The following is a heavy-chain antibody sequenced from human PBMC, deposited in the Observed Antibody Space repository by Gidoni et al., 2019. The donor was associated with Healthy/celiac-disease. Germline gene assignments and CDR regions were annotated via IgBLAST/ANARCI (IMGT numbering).Heavy chain of an antibody. J-gene: IGHJ6*02. CDR1: GGSISSRSYH. D-gene: IGHD4-17*01. V-gene: IGHV4-39*01. CDR3: ARAYGDYLGYYYYGMDV. CDR2: IYSSGST. Sequence: QLQLQESGPGLVKPSETLSLTCTISGGSISSRSYHWGWIRQPPGKGLEWIGSIYSSGSTYYNPSLKSRVTISVDTSKNQFSLKLSSVTAADTAVYYCARAYGDYLGYYYYGMDVWGQGTTVTVSS.